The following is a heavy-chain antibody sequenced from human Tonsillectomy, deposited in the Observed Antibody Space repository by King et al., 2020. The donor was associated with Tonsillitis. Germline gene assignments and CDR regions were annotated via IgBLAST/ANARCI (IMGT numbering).Heavy chain of an antibody. V-gene: IGHV3-23*04. CDR2: ISGSGETT. CDR3: ATDHGWLAAY. J-gene: IGHJ4*02. CDR1: GFTFSNYG. Sequence: VQLVESGGGLVQPGGSLRLSCEVSGFTFSNYGMSWVRQAPGKGLEWVSGISGSGETTYYVDSVKGRFTISRDNSKNTLYLQMNSLRAEDMAVYYCATDHGWLAAYWGQGTLVTVSS. D-gene: IGHD6-19*01.